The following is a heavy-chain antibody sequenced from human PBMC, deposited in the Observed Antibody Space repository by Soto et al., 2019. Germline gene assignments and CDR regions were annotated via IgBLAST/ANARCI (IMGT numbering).Heavy chain of an antibody. J-gene: IGHJ4*02. D-gene: IGHD3-16*02. CDR1: GGSFSGYC. V-gene: IGHV4-34*01. CDR2: INHSGST. Sequence: LEILSLTCAVYGGSFSGYCWSWIRQPPGKGLEWIGEINHSGSTNYNPSLKSRVTMSVDTSKNQFSLKLSSVTAADTAVYYCANIGDELSFDYWGQGTLVTVSS. CDR3: ANIGDELSFDY.